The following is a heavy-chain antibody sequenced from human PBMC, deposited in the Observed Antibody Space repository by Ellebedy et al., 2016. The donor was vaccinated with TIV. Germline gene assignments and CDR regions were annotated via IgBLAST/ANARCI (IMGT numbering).Heavy chain of an antibody. CDR2: VSANGARS. CDR1: GFTFDDYA. J-gene: IGHJ4*02. Sequence: GESLKISXAASGFTFDDYAMHWVRQAPGKGLEWVSAVSANGARSYYADSVRGRFTISRDNSKNTVYLHMNSLRAEDTAVYYCAKDPFDSGSFYCDYWGQGTLVTVSS. V-gene: IGHV3-23*01. CDR3: AKDPFDSGSFYCDY. D-gene: IGHD3-10*01.